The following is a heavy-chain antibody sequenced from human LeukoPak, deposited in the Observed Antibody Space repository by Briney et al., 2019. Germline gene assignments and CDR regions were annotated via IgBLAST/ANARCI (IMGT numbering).Heavy chain of an antibody. CDR3: STALVLGPLSY. J-gene: IGHJ4*02. CDR2: INSDGSST. CDR1: GFTFSSYW. D-gene: IGHD6-13*01. Sequence: GGSLRLSCAASGFTFSSYWMHWVRQAPGKGLVWVSRINSDGSSTSCADSVKGRFTISRDNAKNTLYLQMNSLRAEDTAVYYCSTALVLGPLSYWGQGTLVTVSS. V-gene: IGHV3-74*01.